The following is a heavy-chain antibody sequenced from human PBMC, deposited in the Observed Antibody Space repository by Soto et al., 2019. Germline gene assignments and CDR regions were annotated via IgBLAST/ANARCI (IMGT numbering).Heavy chain of an antibody. CDR3: ARRRSNDFWSGNYYYGMDV. V-gene: IGHV1-8*01. J-gene: IGHJ6*02. CDR2: MNPNSGNT. D-gene: IGHD3-3*01. Sequence: GASVKVSCKASVYTFTSYDINWVRQATGQGLEWMGWMNPNSGNTGYAQKFQGRVTMTRNTSISTAYMELSSLRSEDTAVYYCARRRSNDFWSGNYYYGMDVWGQGTTVTVSS. CDR1: VYTFTSYD.